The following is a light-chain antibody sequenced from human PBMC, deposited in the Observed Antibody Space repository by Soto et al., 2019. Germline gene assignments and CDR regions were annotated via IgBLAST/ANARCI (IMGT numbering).Light chain of an antibody. CDR1: QSISSW. V-gene: IGKV1-5*03. CDR3: QQYNTNSGT. Sequence: DIQMTQSPSTLSASVGDRVTITCRASQSISSWLAWYQQKPGKAPKLLIYKASSLEGGVPSRFSGSGSGTDFTLTISSLQPDDFATYYCQQYNTNSGTFGQGTKV. J-gene: IGKJ1*01. CDR2: KAS.